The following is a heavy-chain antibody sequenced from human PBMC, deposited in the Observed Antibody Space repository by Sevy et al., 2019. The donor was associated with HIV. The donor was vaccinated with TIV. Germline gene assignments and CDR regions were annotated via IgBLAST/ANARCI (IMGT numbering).Heavy chain of an antibody. CDR3: AREGDYGDFTGVEGEYAFDI. D-gene: IGHD4-17*01. CDR2: IIPILGIG. CDR1: GGTFSSYA. V-gene: IGHV1-69*04. J-gene: IGHJ3*02. Sequence: ASVKVSCKASGGTFSSYAISWVRQAPGQGLEWMGRIIPILGIGNYAQKFQGRVTITADKSTSTDYMELSSLRSEDTAVYYCAREGDYGDFTGVEGEYAFDIWGQGTMVTVSS.